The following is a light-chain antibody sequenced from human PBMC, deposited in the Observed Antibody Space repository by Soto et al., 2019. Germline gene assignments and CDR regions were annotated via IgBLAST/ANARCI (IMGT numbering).Light chain of an antibody. Sequence: LTQPPSPSGSPGQSVTISCTGTKNDIGVYDFVSWYQHHPGKAPRLIIYEVVQRPSGVPDRFSGSKSGNTASLTVSGLQAADEADYFCKSYAGSNTYVFGSGTKVTVL. J-gene: IGLJ1*01. V-gene: IGLV2-8*01. CDR2: EVV. CDR3: KSYAGSNTYV. CDR1: KNDIGVYDF.